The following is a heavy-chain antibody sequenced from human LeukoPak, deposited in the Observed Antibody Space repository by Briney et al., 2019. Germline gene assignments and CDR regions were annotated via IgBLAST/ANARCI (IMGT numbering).Heavy chain of an antibody. Sequence: PSETLSLTCTVSGGSISSSSYYWCWIRQPPGKGLEWIGSIYYSGSTYYNPSLKSRVTISVDTSKNQFSLKLSSVTAADTAVYYCARRGWNYAALFDYWGQGTLVTVSS. J-gene: IGHJ4*02. CDR2: IYYSGST. CDR1: GGSISSSSYY. V-gene: IGHV4-39*01. CDR3: ARRGWNYAALFDY. D-gene: IGHD1-7*01.